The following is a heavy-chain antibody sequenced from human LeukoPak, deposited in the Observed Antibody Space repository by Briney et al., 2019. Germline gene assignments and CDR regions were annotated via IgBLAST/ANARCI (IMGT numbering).Heavy chain of an antibody. CDR2: IIPILGIA. Sequence: SVKVSCKASGGTFSSYTISLVRQAPGQGLEWMGRIIPILGIANYAQKFQGRVTITADKSTSTAYMELSSLRSEDTAVYYCARDRQDSSGYYRGWGQGTLVTVSS. CDR3: ARDRQDSSGYYRG. V-gene: IGHV1-69*04. D-gene: IGHD3-22*01. CDR1: GGTFSSYT. J-gene: IGHJ4*02.